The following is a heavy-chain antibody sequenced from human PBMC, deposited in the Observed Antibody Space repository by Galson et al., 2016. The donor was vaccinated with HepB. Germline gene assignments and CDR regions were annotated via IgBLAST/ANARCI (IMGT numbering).Heavy chain of an antibody. D-gene: IGHD3-10*01. CDR2: IYYTGST. CDR3: AGSPGGYAFDL. V-gene: IGHV4-61*08. Sequence: SETLSLTCTVSGGSISSGDYYWSWIRQPPGKGLEYIGYIYYTGSTNDNPSLNSRVTMSLDTSKNQLSLHLSSVTDADTAIYYCAGSPGGYAFDLWGQGTMVIVSS. J-gene: IGHJ3*01. CDR1: GGSISSGDYY.